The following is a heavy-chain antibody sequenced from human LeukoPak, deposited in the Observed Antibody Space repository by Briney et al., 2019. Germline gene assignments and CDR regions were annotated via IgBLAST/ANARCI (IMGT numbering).Heavy chain of an antibody. V-gene: IGHV3-21*01. D-gene: IGHD3-10*01. CDR2: ISSSSSYI. CDR1: GFTFSSYS. CDR3: ARDPNYYGSGPDY. J-gene: IGHJ4*02. Sequence: RGSLRLSCAASGFTFSSYSMNWVRQAPGRGLEWVSSISSSSSYIYYADSVKGRFTISRDNAKKSLYLQMNSLRAEDTAVYYCARDPNYYGSGPDYWGQGTLVTVSS.